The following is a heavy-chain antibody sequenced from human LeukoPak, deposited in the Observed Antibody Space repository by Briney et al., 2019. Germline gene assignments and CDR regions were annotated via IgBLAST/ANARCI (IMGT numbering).Heavy chain of an antibody. CDR2: INHSGST. CDR1: GGSFSGYY. D-gene: IGHD5-18*01. Sequence: PSETLSLTCAVYGGSFSGYYWSWIRQPPGEGLEWIGEINHSGSTNYNPSLKSRVTISVDTSKNQFSLKLSSMTAADTAVYYCARDEWSDTAMVLFDYWGQGTLVTVSS. CDR3: ARDEWSDTAMVLFDY. V-gene: IGHV4-34*01. J-gene: IGHJ4*02.